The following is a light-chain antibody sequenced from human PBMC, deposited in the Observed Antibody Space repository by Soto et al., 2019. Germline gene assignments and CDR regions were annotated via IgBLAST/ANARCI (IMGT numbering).Light chain of an antibody. CDR2: VTS. V-gene: IGKV2-28*01. CDR1: QSLLQRNGYNY. CDR3: MQALQTPFT. Sequence: DIVLTQSPLSLPVTPGEPASISCRSSQSLLQRNGYNYLDWYLQKPGQSPQLLISVTSNRASGVPDRFSGSGSGTDFTLKISRVEAEDVGVYYCMQALQTPFTFGPGTQVEIK. J-gene: IGKJ3*01.